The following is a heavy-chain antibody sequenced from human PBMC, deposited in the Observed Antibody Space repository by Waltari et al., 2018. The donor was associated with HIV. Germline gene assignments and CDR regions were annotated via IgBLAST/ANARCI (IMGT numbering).Heavy chain of an antibody. CDR2: MNSDGSMT. CDR3: ARGDYGGNLPVYFDY. J-gene: IGHJ4*02. Sequence: EVQLVESGGGLVQPGGSLRLSCIASGFPFSSYWMHWVRQAPGKGLVWVQRMNSDGSMTSKADAVKGRFTISRDNAKNTLYLQMNSRRAEETAIYYCARGDYGGNLPVYFDYWGQGTLVAVSS. V-gene: IGHV3-74*01. CDR1: GFPFSSYW. D-gene: IGHD4-17*01.